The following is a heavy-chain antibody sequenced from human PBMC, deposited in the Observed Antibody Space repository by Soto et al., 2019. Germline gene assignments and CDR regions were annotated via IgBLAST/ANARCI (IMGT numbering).Heavy chain of an antibody. Sequence: QVQLQESGPGLVKHSGTLSLTCTVSGASISSSSCYDWWSWVRQPPGKGLEWIGEIFHSGSTNYNPSLKSRVTMSVDKSKNQFSLRLSSVTAADTAVYYCAKMVGATLVDYWGQGSLVTVS. CDR1: GASISSSSCYDW. D-gene: IGHD1-26*01. CDR3: AKMVGATLVDY. V-gene: IGHV4-4*02. CDR2: IFHSGST. J-gene: IGHJ4*02.